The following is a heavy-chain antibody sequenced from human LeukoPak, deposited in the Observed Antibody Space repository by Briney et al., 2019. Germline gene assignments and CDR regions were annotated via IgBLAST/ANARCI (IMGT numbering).Heavy chain of an antibody. CDR1: GGTFTSYA. Sequence: SVKVSCKASGGTFTSYAISWVRQAPGQGLEWMGGIIPIFGTANYAQKFQGRVTITADESTSTAYMELSSLRSEDTAVYYCARSSGVAGTPNDAFDIWGQGTMVTVSS. CDR3: ARSSGVAGTPNDAFDI. D-gene: IGHD6-19*01. CDR2: IIPIFGTA. J-gene: IGHJ3*02. V-gene: IGHV1-69*01.